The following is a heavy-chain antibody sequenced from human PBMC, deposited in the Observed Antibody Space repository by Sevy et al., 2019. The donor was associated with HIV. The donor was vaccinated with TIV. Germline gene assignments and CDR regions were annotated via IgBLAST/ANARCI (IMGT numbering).Heavy chain of an antibody. Sequence: ASVKVSCKASGGTFSSYAISWVRQAPGQGLEWMGGIIPIFGTANYAQKFQGRVTITADKSTSTAYMGLSSLRSEDTAVYYCARIPSSYYYDSSGPGEVEGFDPWGQGTLVTVSS. D-gene: IGHD3-22*01. CDR2: IIPIFGTA. CDR3: ARIPSSYYYDSSGPGEVEGFDP. CDR1: GGTFSSYA. V-gene: IGHV1-69*06. J-gene: IGHJ5*02.